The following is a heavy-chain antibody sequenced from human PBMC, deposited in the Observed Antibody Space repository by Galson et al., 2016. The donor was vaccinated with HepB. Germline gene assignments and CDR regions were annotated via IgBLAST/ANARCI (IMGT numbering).Heavy chain of an antibody. Sequence: SLRLSCAASDFTVSNNYMMWVRQAPGKGLEWVSLIYSGGTTHYTDSVKGRFTISRDSSKNTLYLLLNSLRAEDTAMYYYVTLDYYSGRHYWGPGTLVTVSS. CDR2: IYSGGTT. V-gene: IGHV3-53*01. CDR1: DFTVSNNY. J-gene: IGHJ4*02. CDR3: VTLDYYSGRHY. D-gene: IGHD4/OR15-4a*01.